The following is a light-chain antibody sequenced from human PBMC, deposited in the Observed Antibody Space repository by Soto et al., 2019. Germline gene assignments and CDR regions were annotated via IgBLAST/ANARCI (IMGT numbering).Light chain of an antibody. CDR1: SSDIGAYNF. CDR2: DVN. CDR3: TSWTTSTTMI. Sequence: QSDLTQPASVSGSPGQAITLSCTGTSSDIGAYNFVSWYQQHPGKAPKLMLYDVNIRPSGVSNRFSGSKSGNTASLTISGRQAEDEADYYCTSWTTSTTMIFGGGTKVTVL. V-gene: IGLV2-14*03. J-gene: IGLJ2*01.